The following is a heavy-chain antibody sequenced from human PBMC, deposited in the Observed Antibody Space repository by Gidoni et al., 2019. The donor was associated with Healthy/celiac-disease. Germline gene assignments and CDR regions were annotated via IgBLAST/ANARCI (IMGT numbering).Heavy chain of an antibody. CDR3: ARVTPYGDYEDY. D-gene: IGHD4-17*01. V-gene: IGHV3-74*01. Sequence: EVQLVESGGGLVQPGGSLRLSCAASGFTFSSSWMHWVRQAPGKGLVWVSRINSDGSSTSDADSVKGRLTISRDNAKNTLYLQMNRLRAEDTAVYYCARVTPYGDYEDYWGQGTLVTVSS. CDR1: GFTFSSSW. CDR2: INSDGSST. J-gene: IGHJ4*02.